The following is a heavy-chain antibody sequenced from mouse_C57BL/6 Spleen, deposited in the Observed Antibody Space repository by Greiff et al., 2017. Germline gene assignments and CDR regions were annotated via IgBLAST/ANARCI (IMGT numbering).Heavy chain of an antibody. J-gene: IGHJ4*01. V-gene: IGHV1-72*01. CDR2: IDPNSGGT. CDR3: ARERDDYDDGGYYAMDY. D-gene: IGHD2-4*01. CDR1: GYTFTSYW. Sequence: QVQLQQPGAELVKPGASVKLSCKASGYTFTSYWMHWVKQRPGRGLEWIGRIDPNSGGTKYNEKFKSKATLTVDKPSSPAYMQLSSLTSEDSAVYYCARERDDYDDGGYYAMDYWGQGTSVTVSS.